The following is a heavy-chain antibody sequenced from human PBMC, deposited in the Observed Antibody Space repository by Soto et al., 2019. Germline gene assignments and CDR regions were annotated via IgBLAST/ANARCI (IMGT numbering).Heavy chain of an antibody. V-gene: IGHV3-53*01. CDR2: IYSGGYT. CDR3: APSPGGGGY. J-gene: IGHJ4*02. Sequence: EVQLVESGGGLIQPGGSLRLSCAVSGFTVSNNYMSWVRQAPGKGLEGVSVIYSGGYTAYGDSVKGRFTIPRDNSKNTQFLQKKSPGAGATGGFYWAPSPGGGGYWGQGTLVTVSS. D-gene: IGHD2-2*01. CDR1: GFTVSNNY.